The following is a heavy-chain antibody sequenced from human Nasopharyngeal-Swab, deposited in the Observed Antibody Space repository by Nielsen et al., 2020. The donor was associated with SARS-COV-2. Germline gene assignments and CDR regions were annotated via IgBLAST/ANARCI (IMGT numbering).Heavy chain of an antibody. CDR1: GFTLSQYT. D-gene: IGHD3-16*01. V-gene: IGHV3-73*01. J-gene: IGHJ4*02. CDR2: MRGKDQDFAP. Sequence: GESPKPSCAFPGFTLSQYTIHWVRQPSAKGLERVGRMRGKDQDFAPAYAASVKGRSTISRDDSKNTAFLQMNSLKSEDTAMYYCTRLPGDDSTSYWGQGTLVTVS. CDR3: TRLPGDDSTSY.